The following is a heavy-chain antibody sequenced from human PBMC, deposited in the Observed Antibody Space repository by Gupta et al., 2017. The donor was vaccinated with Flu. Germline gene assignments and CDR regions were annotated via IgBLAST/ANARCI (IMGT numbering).Heavy chain of an antibody. J-gene: IGHJ4*02. CDR3: ATLRDDFWSGYYLDY. CDR2: FDPEDGET. D-gene: IGHD3-3*01. V-gene: IGHV1-24*01. Sequence: GGFDPEDGETIYAQKFQGRVTMTEDTSTDTAYMELSSLRSEDTAVYYCATLRDDFWSGYYLDYWGQGTLVTVSS.